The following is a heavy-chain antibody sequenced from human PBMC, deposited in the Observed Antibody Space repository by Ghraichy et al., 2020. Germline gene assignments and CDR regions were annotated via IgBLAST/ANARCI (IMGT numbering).Heavy chain of an antibody. J-gene: IGHJ4*02. CDR2: LRYDGTDK. Sequence: GGSLRLSCAASGFTFSNYGMHWVRQAPGKGLEWVAFLRYDGTDKNYVDSVWGRFTISRDNSKNTLYLQMNSLTTEDTAVYYCAKDLSRIDSTIHYWGQGTRVTVSS. V-gene: IGHV3-30*02. CDR1: GFTFSNYG. CDR3: AKDLSRIDSTIHY. D-gene: IGHD2-21*01.